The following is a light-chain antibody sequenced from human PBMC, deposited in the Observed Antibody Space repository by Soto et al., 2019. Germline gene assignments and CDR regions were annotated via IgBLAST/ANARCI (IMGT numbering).Light chain of an antibody. Sequence: QSVLTQPASVSGSPGQSITITCIGTSSDIGAYSSVSWVRQRPGKAPNLILYEVTKRPSGVSTRFSGSRSGNTASLTISGLQDDDEADYFCSAYASGTTPYVFGTGTKVTVL. V-gene: IGLV2-14*01. CDR3: SAYASGTTPYV. CDR2: EVT. CDR1: SSDIGAYSS. J-gene: IGLJ1*01.